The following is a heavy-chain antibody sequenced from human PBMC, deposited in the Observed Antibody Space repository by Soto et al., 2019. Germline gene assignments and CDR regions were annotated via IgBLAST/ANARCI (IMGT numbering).Heavy chain of an antibody. V-gene: IGHV4-59*11. CDR3: ARYCSCGSCYSGFDY. D-gene: IGHD2-15*01. CDR2: IYYSGTT. CDR1: GASISSHF. Sequence: SETLSLTCTVSGASISSHFWNWIRQPPGEGLEYIGYIYYSGTTYYNPSPRGRVTMSVDTSKNQFSLKLSSVTAADTAVYYCARYCSCGSCYSGFDYWGQGTLVTVSS. J-gene: IGHJ4*02.